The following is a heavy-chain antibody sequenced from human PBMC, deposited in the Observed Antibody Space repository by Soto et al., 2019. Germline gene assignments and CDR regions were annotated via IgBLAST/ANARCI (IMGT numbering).Heavy chain of an antibody. CDR3: ARAGYSGYDFQPYYYYYDGMDV. V-gene: IGHV1-2*04. J-gene: IGHJ6*02. Sequence: QVQLVQSGAEVKKPGASVKVSCKASGYTFTGYYMHWVRQAPGQGLEWMGWINPNSGGTNYAQKFQGWVTMTRDTSISTAYRELSRLRSDDTAVYYCARAGYSGYDFQPYYYYYDGMDVWGQGTTVTVSS. D-gene: IGHD5-12*01. CDR2: INPNSGGT. CDR1: GYTFTGYY.